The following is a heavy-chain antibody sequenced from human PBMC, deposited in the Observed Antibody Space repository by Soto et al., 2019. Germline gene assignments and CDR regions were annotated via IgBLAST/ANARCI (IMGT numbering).Heavy chain of an antibody. CDR2: ISYDGSNK. D-gene: IGHD1-26*01. Sequence: PGGSLRLSCAASGFTFSSYAIHWVRQAPGKGLEWVAVISYDGSNKYYADSVKGRFTISRDNSKNTLYLQMNSLRAEDTAVYYCASAIVGTRDYWGQGTLVTVSS. V-gene: IGHV3-30-3*01. CDR3: ASAIVGTRDY. CDR1: GFTFSSYA. J-gene: IGHJ4*02.